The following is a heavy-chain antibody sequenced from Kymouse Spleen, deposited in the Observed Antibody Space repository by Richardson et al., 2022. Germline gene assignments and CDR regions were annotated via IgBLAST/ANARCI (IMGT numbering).Heavy chain of an antibody. CDR1: GFTFSGSA. J-gene: IGHJ4*02. D-gene: IGHD4-23*01. CDR3: TRDTVVTFFDY. V-gene: IGHV3-73*02. CDR2: IRSKANSYAT. Sequence: EVQLVESGGGLVQPGGSLKLSCAASGFTFSGSAMHWVRQASGKGLEWVGRIRSKANSYATAYAASVKGRFTISRDDSKNTAYLQMNSLKTEDTAVYYCTRDTVVTFFDYWGQGTLVTVSS.